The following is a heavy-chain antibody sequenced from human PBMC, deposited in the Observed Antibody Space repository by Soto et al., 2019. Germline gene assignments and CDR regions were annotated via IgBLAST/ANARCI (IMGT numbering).Heavy chain of an antibody. Sequence: EVQLLESGGGLVQPGGSLRLSCAASGFTFSSYAMSWVRQAPGKGLEWVSAISGSGGSTYYADSVKGRFTISRDNAKNTMYLQMNSLKAEVTAVYYCAKDADLGYGNYYYCYMDDWGKGTTVTVSS. J-gene: IGHJ6*03. CDR2: ISGSGGST. CDR3: AKDADLGYGNYYYCYMDD. CDR1: GFTFSSYA. D-gene: IGHD5-12*01. V-gene: IGHV3-23*01.